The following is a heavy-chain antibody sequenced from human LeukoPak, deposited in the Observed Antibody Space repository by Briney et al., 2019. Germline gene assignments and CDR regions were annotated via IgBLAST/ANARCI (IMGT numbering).Heavy chain of an antibody. CDR3: ARVVDTAMILNAFDI. D-gene: IGHD3/OR15-3a*01. CDR1: GFTFSSYA. V-gene: IGHV3-30-3*01. J-gene: IGHJ3*02. Sequence: PGGFLRLSCAASGFTFSSYAMHWVRQAPGKGLEWVAVISYDGSNTYYADSVRGRFTISRDNSKNTLYLQMNSLRAEDTAVYYCARVVDTAMILNAFDIWGQGTMVTVSS. CDR2: ISYDGSNT.